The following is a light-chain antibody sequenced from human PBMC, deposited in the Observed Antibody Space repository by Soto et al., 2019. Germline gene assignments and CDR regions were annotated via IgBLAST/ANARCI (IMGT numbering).Light chain of an antibody. CDR3: QQYVTSSPRT. Sequence: EIVLTQSPGTLSLSPGXRATLSCRASHTISSSYLAWYQQKPGQAPRLLMYGISRRATGIPDRFSGSGSGTDFTLTITRLEPEYFAVYYCQQYVTSSPRTFGQETKVDSK. J-gene: IGKJ1*01. V-gene: IGKV3-20*01. CDR1: HTISSSY. CDR2: GIS.